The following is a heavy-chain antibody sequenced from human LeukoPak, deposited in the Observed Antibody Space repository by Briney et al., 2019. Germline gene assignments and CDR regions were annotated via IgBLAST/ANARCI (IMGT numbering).Heavy chain of an antibody. Sequence: PSETLSLTCTVSGGSISSSSYYWGWIRQPPGKGLEWIGSIYYSGSTYYNPSLKSRVTVSEDTSKNQFSLKLSSVTAADTAVYYCARASSSWYFAYDYWGQGTLVTVSS. CDR2: IYYSGST. CDR3: ARASSSWYFAYDY. CDR1: GGSISSSSYY. V-gene: IGHV4-39*01. D-gene: IGHD6-13*01. J-gene: IGHJ4*02.